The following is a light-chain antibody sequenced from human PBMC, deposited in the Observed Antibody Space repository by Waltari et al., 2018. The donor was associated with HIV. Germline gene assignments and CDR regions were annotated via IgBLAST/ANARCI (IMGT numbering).Light chain of an antibody. J-gene: IGKJ1*01. CDR2: FAS. CDR3: QQSYSNPRT. V-gene: IGKV1-39*01. CDR1: QTISNY. Sequence: DIQMTQSPSSLSASVGDRVTITCRASQTISNYLNWYQQKPGKAPKVLIYFASSLQSWVPSRFSGSGSGTDFTLTISSLQPEDFATYYCQQSYSNPRTFGQGTRVEIK.